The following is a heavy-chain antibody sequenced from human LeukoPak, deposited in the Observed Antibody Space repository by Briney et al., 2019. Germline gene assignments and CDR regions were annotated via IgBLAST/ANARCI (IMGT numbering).Heavy chain of an antibody. CDR2: INHSGST. CDR1: GGSFSGYY. J-gene: IGHJ1*01. D-gene: IGHD4-17*01. V-gene: IGHV4-34*01. Sequence: SETLSLTCAVSGGSFSGYYWSWIRQLPGKGLEWIGEINHSGSTNYNPSLKSRVTILVDTSKNQFSLKLSSVTAADTAVYYCARGHSPVTTKVSYFQHWGQGTLVSVSS. CDR3: ARGHSPVTTKVSYFQH.